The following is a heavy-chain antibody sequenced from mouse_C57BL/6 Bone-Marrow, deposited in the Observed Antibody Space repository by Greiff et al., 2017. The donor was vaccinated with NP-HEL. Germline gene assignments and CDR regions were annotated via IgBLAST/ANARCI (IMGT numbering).Heavy chain of an antibody. Sequence: QVQLQQPGAELVKPGASVKMSCKASGYTFTSSWITWVKQRPGQGLEWIGDIYPGSGSTNYNEKFKSKATLTVDKSSSTAYMQLSSLTSEDAAVYYCANLWLRRDYWGQGTTLTVSS. D-gene: IGHD2-2*01. J-gene: IGHJ2*01. CDR2: IYPGSGST. CDR1: GYTFTSSW. CDR3: ANLWLRRDY. V-gene: IGHV1-55*01.